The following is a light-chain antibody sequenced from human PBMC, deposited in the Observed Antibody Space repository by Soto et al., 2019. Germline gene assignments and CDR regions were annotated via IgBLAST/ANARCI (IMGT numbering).Light chain of an antibody. CDR1: QSVLYRSTNKNY. CDR2: WAS. J-gene: IGKJ3*01. Sequence: DIVMTQSPDSLAVSLGERATINCKSSQSVLYRSTNKNYLAWYQQKPGQSPKLLIYWASTRESGVPDRFSGSGSGTDFTLTISSLQAEDVAVYYCQQYYSTPPVTFGPGTKVEIK. V-gene: IGKV4-1*01. CDR3: QQYYSTPPVT.